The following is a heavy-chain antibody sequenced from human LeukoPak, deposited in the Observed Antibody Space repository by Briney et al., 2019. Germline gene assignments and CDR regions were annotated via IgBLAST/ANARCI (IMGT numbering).Heavy chain of an antibody. Sequence: PSETLSLTCTVSGGSISSYYWSWIRQPPGKGLEWIGYIYYSGSTNYNPSLKSRVTISVDTSKNQFSLKLSSVTAADTAVYYCAGITMVWGVMFSAAFDIWGQGTMVTVSS. D-gene: IGHD3-10*01. V-gene: IGHV4-59*01. CDR2: IYYSGST. CDR1: GGSISSYY. CDR3: AGITMVWGVMFSAAFDI. J-gene: IGHJ3*02.